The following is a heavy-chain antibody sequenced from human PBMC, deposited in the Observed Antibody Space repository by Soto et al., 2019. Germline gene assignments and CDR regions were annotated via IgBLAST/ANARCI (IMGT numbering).Heavy chain of an antibody. D-gene: IGHD3-3*01. CDR1: GFTFSSYA. CDR3: AKGNDFWSGYYYYMDV. V-gene: IGHV3-23*01. Sequence: GGSLRLSCGASGFTFSSYAMSWVRQAPGKGLEWVSAISGSGGSTYYADSVKGRFTISRDNSKNTLYLQMNSLRAEDTAVYYCAKGNDFWSGYYYYMDVWGKGTTVTVSS. CDR2: ISGSGGST. J-gene: IGHJ6*03.